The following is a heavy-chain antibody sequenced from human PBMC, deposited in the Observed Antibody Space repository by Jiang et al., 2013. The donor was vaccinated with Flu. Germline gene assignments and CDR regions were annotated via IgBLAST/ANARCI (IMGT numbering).Heavy chain of an antibody. D-gene: IGHD6-19*01. V-gene: IGHV1-69*04. CDR2: IIPILGIA. CDR3: ARVAAVAGTFDY. CDR1: GGTFSSYA. Sequence: GAEVKKPGSSVKVSCKASGGTFSSYAISWVRQAPGQGLEWMGRIIPILGIANYAQKFQGRVTITADKSTSTAYMELSSLRSEDTAVYYCARVAAVAGTFDYWGQGTLVTVSS. J-gene: IGHJ4*02.